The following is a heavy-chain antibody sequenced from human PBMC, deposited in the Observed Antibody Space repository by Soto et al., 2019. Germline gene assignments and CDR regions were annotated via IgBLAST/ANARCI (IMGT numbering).Heavy chain of an antibody. D-gene: IGHD3-3*01. CDR3: ARVTLPSTLFGVGRDWYFDL. CDR2: IYYNGIT. V-gene: IGHV4-59*01. CDR1: GVSISTYY. J-gene: IGHJ2*01. Sequence: QVQLQESGPGLVKPSETLSLTCTISGVSISTYYWSWIRQPPGKGLEWIGYIYYNGITNYNPSLKGRVAMSIDTSKNQFSLKLTSVTTADTAVYYCARVTLPSTLFGVGRDWYFDLWGRGTLVTVSS.